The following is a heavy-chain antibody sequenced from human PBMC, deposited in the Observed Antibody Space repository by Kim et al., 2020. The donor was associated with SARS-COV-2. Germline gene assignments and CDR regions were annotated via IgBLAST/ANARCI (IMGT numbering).Heavy chain of an antibody. Sequence: YADFRKGRFTISKDNTKNTLYLQMNSLRAEDSGVYFCARDQSRAGPTTVDYWGQGTLVTVSS. V-gene: IGHV3-74*01. D-gene: IGHD1-26*01. CDR3: ARDQSRAGPTTVDY. J-gene: IGHJ4*02.